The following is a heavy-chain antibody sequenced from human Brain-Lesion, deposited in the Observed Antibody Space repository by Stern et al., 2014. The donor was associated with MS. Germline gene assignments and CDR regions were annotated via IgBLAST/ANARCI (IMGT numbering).Heavy chain of an antibody. CDR2: IYHSGRT. J-gene: IGHJ4*02. CDR1: GGSISSGNYY. V-gene: IGHV4-31*03. CDR3: ARGSREVLLPRFYFDY. D-gene: IGHD3-3*01. Sequence: QVQLVESGPGLVKPSQTLSLTCTVSGGSISSGNYYWSCIRQHPGKGLEWLGSIYHSGRTYYNPPLKSRVTTSIDTSKNQFSLKLSSVTAADTAVYYCARGSREVLLPRFYFDYWGQGTLVTVSS.